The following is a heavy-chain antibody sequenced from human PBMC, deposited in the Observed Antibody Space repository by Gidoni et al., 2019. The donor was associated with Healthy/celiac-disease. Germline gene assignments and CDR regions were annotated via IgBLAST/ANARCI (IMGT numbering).Heavy chain of an antibody. CDR3: AKHIVVVVAAYDY. J-gene: IGHJ4*02. D-gene: IGHD2-15*01. CDR1: GFTFSSYA. CDR2: ISGSGGST. Sequence: EVQLLESGGGLVQPGGSLRLSCAASGFTFSSYAMSWVRQAPGKGLEWVSAISGSGGSTYYADSVKGRFTISRDNSKYTLYLQMNSLRAEDTAVYYCAKHIVVVVAAYDYWGQGTLVTVSS. V-gene: IGHV3-23*01.